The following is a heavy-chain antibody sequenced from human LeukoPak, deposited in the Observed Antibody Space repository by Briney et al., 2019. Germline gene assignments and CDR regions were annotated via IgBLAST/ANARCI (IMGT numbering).Heavy chain of an antibody. CDR1: GYSFTTYA. D-gene: IGHD3-16*02. CDR2: MNTDTQNP. Sequence: ASVKVSCKASGYSFTTYAIHWVRQAPGQGFEWMGWMNTDTQNPTYAQAFTGRFVFSLDTSVSTTYLQISSLKAEDTAVYYCARAHQPLGGLSFPDSWGQGTLVTVSS. CDR3: ARAHQPLGGLSFPDS. V-gene: IGHV7-4-1*02. J-gene: IGHJ5*01.